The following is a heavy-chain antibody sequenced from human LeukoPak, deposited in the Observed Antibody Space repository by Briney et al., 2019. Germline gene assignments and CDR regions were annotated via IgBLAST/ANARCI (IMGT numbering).Heavy chain of an antibody. Sequence: SETLSLTCTVSGGSISSCYWSWIRQPPGKGLEWIGYIYYSGSTNYNPSLKGRVTISVDTSKNQFSLKLSSVTAADTAVYYCARERMVRGVPHGFDYWGQGTLVTVSS. J-gene: IGHJ4*02. CDR2: IYYSGST. CDR1: GGSISSCY. CDR3: ARERMVRGVPHGFDY. D-gene: IGHD3-10*01. V-gene: IGHV4-59*01.